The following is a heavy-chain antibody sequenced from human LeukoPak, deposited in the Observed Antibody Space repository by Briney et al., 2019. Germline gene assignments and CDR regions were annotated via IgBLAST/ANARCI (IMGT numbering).Heavy chain of an antibody. Sequence: QTGGSLRLSCAASGFTFSSYEMNWVRQAPGKGLEWVSYISSSGSTIYYADSVKGRFTISRDNAKNSLYLQMNSLRAEDTAVYYCARDHFPIGFDYWGQGTLVTVSS. V-gene: IGHV3-48*03. CDR2: ISSSGSTI. CDR1: GFTFSSYE. J-gene: IGHJ4*02. D-gene: IGHD3-3*02. CDR3: ARDHFPIGFDY.